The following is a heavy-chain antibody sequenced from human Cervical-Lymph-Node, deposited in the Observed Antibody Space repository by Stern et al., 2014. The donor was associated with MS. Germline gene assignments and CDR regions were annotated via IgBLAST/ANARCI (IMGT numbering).Heavy chain of an antibody. CDR1: GGSLSSGGYY. CDR3: ARDLFWGWFDT. D-gene: IGHD3-16*01. Sequence: VQLEESGPGLVKPSQTLSLTCTVSGGSLSSGGYYWSWIRQHPGKGLEWIGYINFSGTTDYNPSIKSRVTISVDTSKSQFSLRLTSVTVADTAVYYCARDLFWGWFDTWGQGTLVTVSS. CDR2: INFSGTT. J-gene: IGHJ5*02. V-gene: IGHV4-31*03.